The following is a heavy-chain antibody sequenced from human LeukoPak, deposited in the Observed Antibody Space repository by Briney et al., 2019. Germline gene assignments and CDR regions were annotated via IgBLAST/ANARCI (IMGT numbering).Heavy chain of an antibody. J-gene: IGHJ4*02. CDR2: ISTSSSYI. D-gene: IGHD3-10*01. Sequence: SGGSLRLSCAASGFTFSSYSMNWVRQAPGKGLEWVSSISTSSSYIYYADSVKGRFTISRDNSKNTLYLQMNSLRAEDTAVYYCARGSWRLVRGAASFESWGQGTLVTVSS. CDR3: ARGSWRLVRGAASFES. CDR1: GFTFSSYS. V-gene: IGHV3-21*01.